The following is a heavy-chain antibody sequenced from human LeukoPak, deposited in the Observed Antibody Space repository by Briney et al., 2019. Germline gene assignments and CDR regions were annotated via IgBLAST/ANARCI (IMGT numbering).Heavy chain of an antibody. D-gene: IGHD3-3*01. CDR2: ISSSSSYI. Sequence: LRLSCXXSGXTXXSYSMNWVRQAPGKGLKWVSSISSSSSYIYYADSVKGRFTISRDNAKNSLYLQMNSLRAEDTAVYYCARDAHYDFWSGYYSTWPLGYWGQGTLVTVSS. V-gene: IGHV3-21*01. CDR3: ARDAHYDFWSGYYSTWPLGY. CDR1: GXTXXSYS. J-gene: IGHJ4*02.